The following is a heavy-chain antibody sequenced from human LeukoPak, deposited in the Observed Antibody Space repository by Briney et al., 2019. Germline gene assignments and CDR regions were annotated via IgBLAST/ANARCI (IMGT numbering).Heavy chain of an antibody. V-gene: IGHV4-34*08. CDR2: INHSGST. CDR1: AFTFSSHA. D-gene: IGHD2-8*01. CDR3: AGQYCTNGVCYTEWFDP. J-gene: IGHJ5*02. Sequence: PGGSLRLSCAASAFTFSSHAMSWVRQPPGKGLEWIGEINHSGSTNYNPSLKSRVTISVDTSKNQFSLKLSSVTAADTAVYYCAGQYCTNGVCYTEWFDPWGQGTLVTVSS.